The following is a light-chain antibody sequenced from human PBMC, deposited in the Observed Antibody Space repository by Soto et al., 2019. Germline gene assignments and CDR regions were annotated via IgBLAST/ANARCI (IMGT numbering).Light chain of an antibody. V-gene: IGKV3-15*01. CDR1: QIFSSN. CDR3: QQYHNWPLT. CDR2: GAS. Sequence: EIVMTQSPATLSVSPGERATLSCRASQIFSSNLAWYQQKAGQAPRLLNYGASTRATGIPARFSGSESGTEFTLTISSLQSEDFAVYYCQQYHNWPLTFGQGTRLEI. J-gene: IGKJ5*01.